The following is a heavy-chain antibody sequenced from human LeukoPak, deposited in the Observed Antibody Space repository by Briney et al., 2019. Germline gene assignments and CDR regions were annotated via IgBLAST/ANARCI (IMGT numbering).Heavy chain of an antibody. CDR2: IYYSGST. CDR3: ARHVSSWDLFDY. J-gene: IGHJ4*02. CDR1: GGSISSYY. D-gene: IGHD6-13*01. Sequence: MASETLSLTCTVSGGSISSYYWSWIWQPPGKGLEWIGYIYYSGSTNYNPSLKSRVTISVDTSKNQFSLKLSSVTAADTAVYYCARHVSSWDLFDYWGQGTLVTVSS. V-gene: IGHV4-59*08.